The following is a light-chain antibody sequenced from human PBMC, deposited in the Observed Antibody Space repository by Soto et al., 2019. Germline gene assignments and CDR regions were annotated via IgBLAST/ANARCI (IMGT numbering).Light chain of an antibody. J-gene: IGKJ4*01. CDR1: QGINSH. Sequence: DIQMTQSPSSLAASVGDRVTITCRASQGINSHVAWYQQEPGKAPKLLIYAASTLQSGVPSRCSGRAAGTEFTRTISSLQPEDFATYSCQQVRGYPLSFGGGTKVDIK. V-gene: IGKV1-9*01. CDR3: QQVRGYPLS. CDR2: AAS.